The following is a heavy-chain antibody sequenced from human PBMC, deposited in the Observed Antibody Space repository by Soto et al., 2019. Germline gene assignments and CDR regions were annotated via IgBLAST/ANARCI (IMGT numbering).Heavy chain of an antibody. J-gene: IGHJ4*02. D-gene: IGHD4-4*01. CDR2: INAGDGNT. CDR1: GYTFTRYA. Sequence: ASMKVSCKASGYTFTRYAMHWVRQAPGQRLEWMGWINAGDGNTKYSQKFQGRVTITRDTSASTAYMELSSLRSEDTAVYYCARDAMTTEFDYWGQGTLVTVSS. V-gene: IGHV1-3*01. CDR3: ARDAMTTEFDY.